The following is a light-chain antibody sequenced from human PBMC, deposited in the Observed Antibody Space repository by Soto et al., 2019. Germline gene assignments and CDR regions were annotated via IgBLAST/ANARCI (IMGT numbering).Light chain of an antibody. CDR1: QSVSSN. CDR2: GAS. Sequence: EVVMTQSPATLSVSQGERATLSCRASQSVSSNLAWYQQTAGQTPRLLIYGASTRATGVPARFSGSGSGTEFTLTISSLQSEDFTVYYCQQYNYWPRTFGQGTKVDIK. J-gene: IGKJ1*01. V-gene: IGKV3-15*01. CDR3: QQYNYWPRT.